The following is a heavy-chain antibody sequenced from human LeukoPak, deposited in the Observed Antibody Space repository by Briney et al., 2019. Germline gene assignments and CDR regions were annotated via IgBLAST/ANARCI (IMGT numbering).Heavy chain of an antibody. V-gene: IGHV3-23*01. Sequence: GGSLRLSCAASGFTFTSYAMSWVRQTPGKGLEWVSFISDSSAGDSTYYADSVRGRFTISRDSSKSTLYLQMNSLRADDTAVYYCTKVSTTGVGGRGYFDQWGQGTQGTVSS. CDR1: GFTFTSYA. CDR2: ISDSSAGDST. CDR3: TKVSTTGVGGRGYFDQ. J-gene: IGHJ4*02. D-gene: IGHD1-1*01.